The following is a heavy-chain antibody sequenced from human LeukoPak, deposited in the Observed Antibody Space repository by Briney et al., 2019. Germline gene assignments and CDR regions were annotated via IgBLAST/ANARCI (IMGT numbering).Heavy chain of an antibody. V-gene: IGHV4-38-2*02. CDR3: ARIRAAYYDFWSGYYTTDHDAFDI. Sequence: SETLSLTCTVSGYSISSGYYWGWIRQPPGKGLEWTGSIDHSGSTYYNPSLKSRVTISVDTSKNQFSLKLSSVTAADTAVYYCARIRAAYYDFWSGYYTTDHDAFDIWGQGTMVTVSS. CDR1: GYSISSGYY. CDR2: IDHSGST. D-gene: IGHD3-3*01. J-gene: IGHJ3*02.